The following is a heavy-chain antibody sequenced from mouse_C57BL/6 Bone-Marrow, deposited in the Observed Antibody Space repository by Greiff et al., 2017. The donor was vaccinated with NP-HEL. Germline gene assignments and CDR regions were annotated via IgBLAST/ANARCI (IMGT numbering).Heavy chain of an antibody. CDR3: ARHTRGDY. CDR1: GFTFSSYT. Sequence: DVMLVESGGGLVKPGGSLKLSCAASGFTFSSYTMSWVRQTPEKRLEWVATISGGGGNTYYPDSVKGRFTISRDNAKNTLYLQMSGLRSEDTALYYCARHTRGDYWGQGTTLTVSS. J-gene: IGHJ2*01. CDR2: ISGGGGNT. V-gene: IGHV5-9*01.